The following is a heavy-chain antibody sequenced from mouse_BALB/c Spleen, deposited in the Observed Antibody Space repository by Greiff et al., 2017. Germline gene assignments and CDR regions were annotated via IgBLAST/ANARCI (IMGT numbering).Heavy chain of an antibody. CDR1: GFTFSSFG. Sequence: DVMLVESGGGLVQPGGSRKLSCAASGFTFSSFGMHWVRQAPEKGLEWVAYISSGSSTIYYADTVKGRFTISRDNPKNTMFLQMTSLRSEDTALYDCARLGDYDAWYFDVWGAGTTVTVAS. CDR3: ARLGDYDAWYFDV. V-gene: IGHV5-17*02. J-gene: IGHJ1*01. D-gene: IGHD2-4*01. CDR2: ISSGSSTI.